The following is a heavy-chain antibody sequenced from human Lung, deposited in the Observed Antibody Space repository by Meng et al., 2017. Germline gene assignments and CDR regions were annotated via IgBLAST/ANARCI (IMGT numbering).Heavy chain of an antibody. D-gene: IGHD5-12*01. CDR2: IKSKPDGETI. V-gene: IGHV3-15*01. CDR3: SGHIDY. Sequence: EVEWVESGGGLVKPGGSLRLSCEGSGFTFSNAYMTRVRQVPGKRLEWVGRIKSKPDGETIDYAAPVKGRFTISRDDSKNTVYLQMNSLKTEDTAVYYCSGHIDYWGQGTLVTVSS. CDR1: GFTFSNAY. J-gene: IGHJ4*02.